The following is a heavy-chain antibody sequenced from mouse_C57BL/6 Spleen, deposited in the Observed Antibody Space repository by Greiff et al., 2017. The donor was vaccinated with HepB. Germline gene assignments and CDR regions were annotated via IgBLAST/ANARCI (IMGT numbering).Heavy chain of an antibody. V-gene: IGHV5-17*01. CDR2: ISSGSSTI. J-gene: IGHJ4*01. Sequence: EVKVVESGGGLVKPGGSLKLSCAASGFTFSDYGMHWVRQAPEKGLEWVAYISSGSSTIYYADTVKGRFTISRDNAKNTLFLQMTSLRSEDTAMYYCARGGRGRYYAMDYWGQGTSVTVSS. CDR3: ARGGRGRYYAMDY. CDR1: GFTFSDYG.